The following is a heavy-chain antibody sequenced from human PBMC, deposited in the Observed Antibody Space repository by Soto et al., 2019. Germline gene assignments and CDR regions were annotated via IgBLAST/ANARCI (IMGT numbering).Heavy chain of an antibody. V-gene: IGHV3-48*03. CDR1: GFTFSSYE. D-gene: IGHD3-3*01. CDR3: ARGLWSGSDY. CDR2: ISSSGSTI. J-gene: IGHJ4*02. Sequence: GGSLRLSCAASGFTFSSYEMNWVRQAPGKGLEWASYISSSGSTIYYADSVKGRFTISRDNAKNSLYLQMNSLRAEDTAVYYCARGLWSGSDYWGQGTLVTVSS.